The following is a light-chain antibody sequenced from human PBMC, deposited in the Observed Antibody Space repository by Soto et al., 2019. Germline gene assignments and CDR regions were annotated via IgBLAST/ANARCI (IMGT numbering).Light chain of an antibody. CDR3: CSYAGTVAYV. CDR2: DVT. CDR1: SSDVGGSNR. Sequence: QSVLTQPASVSGSPGQSITISCTGASSDVGGSNRVSWFQQHPGKAPKLMIYDVTKRPSGVSNRFSGSKSGDTASLTISGLQAEDEADYFCCSYAGTVAYVFGTGTKVTVL. V-gene: IGLV2-23*02. J-gene: IGLJ1*01.